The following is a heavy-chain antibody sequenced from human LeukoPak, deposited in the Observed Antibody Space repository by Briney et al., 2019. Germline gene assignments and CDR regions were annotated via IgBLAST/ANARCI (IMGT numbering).Heavy chain of an antibody. J-gene: IGHJ4*02. CDR2: ISYDGSNK. V-gene: IGHV3-30*03. Sequence: GGSLRLSCAASGFTFSSYGMHWVRQAPGKGLEWVAVISYDGSNKYYADSVKGRFTISRDNSKNTLYLQMNSLRGEDTGVYYCAMDSYGPDDYWGQGTLVTVSS. CDR3: AMDSYGPDDY. D-gene: IGHD5-18*01. CDR1: GFTFSSYG.